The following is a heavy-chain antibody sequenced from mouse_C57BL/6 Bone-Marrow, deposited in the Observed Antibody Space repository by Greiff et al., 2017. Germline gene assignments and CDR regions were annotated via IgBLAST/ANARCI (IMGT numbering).Heavy chain of an antibody. CDR1: GYTFTSYW. V-gene: IGHV1-72*01. D-gene: IGHD3-1*01. Sequence: QVQLQQSGAELVKPGASVKLSCKASGYTFTSYWMHWVKQRPGRGLEWIGRIDPNSGGTKYNEKFKSKATLTVDKSSSTAYMQLSSLTSEDSAVYYGAREGLPLYYLGYWSQGTTRTVSS. J-gene: IGHJ2*01. CDR2: IDPNSGGT. CDR3: AREGLPLYYLGY.